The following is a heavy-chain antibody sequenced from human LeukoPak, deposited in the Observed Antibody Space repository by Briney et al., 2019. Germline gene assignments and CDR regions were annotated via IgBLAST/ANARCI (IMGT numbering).Heavy chain of an antibody. D-gene: IGHD3-22*01. CDR2: ISGSGGST. Sequence: GGSLRLSCAASGFTFSSYAMSWVRQAPGKGLEWVSAISGSGGSTYYADSVKGRFTISRDNSKNTLYLQMNSLRAEDTAVYYCAKRGYYYDSSGYYSYWGQGTLVTVSS. CDR1: GFTFSSYA. V-gene: IGHV3-23*01. CDR3: AKRGYYYDSSGYYSY. J-gene: IGHJ4*02.